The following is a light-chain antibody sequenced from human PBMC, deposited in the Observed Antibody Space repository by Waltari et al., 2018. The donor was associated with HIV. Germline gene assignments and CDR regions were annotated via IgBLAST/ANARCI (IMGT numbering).Light chain of an antibody. CDR3: AAWDDSLKGGA. CDR2: SNN. V-gene: IGLV1-44*01. Sequence: QSVLDQPPSAYGLPGRGVTLSCSVSTHNIEGNTVRWYQQLPGTAPKPLIYSNNERPSGVPDRLSGSTSGTSASLVISGLQSEDEADYYCAAWDDSLKGGAFGTGTKVTVL. CDR1: THNIEGNT. J-gene: IGLJ1*01.